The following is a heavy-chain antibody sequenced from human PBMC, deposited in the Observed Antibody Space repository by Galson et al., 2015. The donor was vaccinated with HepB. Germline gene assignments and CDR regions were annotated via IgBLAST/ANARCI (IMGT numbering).Heavy chain of an antibody. CDR3: ARVREGYYCDSSGSPPHWFDP. Sequence: SVKVSCKASGYTFTSYGISWVRQAPGQGLEWMGWISAYNGNTNYAQKLQGRVTMTTDTSTSTAYMELRSLRSDDTAVYYCARVREGYYCDSSGSPPHWFDPWGQGTLVTVSS. D-gene: IGHD3-22*01. V-gene: IGHV1-18*01. CDR1: GYTFTSYG. CDR2: ISAYNGNT. J-gene: IGHJ5*02.